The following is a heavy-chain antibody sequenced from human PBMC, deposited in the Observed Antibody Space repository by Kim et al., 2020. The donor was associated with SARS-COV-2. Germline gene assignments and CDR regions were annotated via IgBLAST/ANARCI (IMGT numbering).Heavy chain of an antibody. D-gene: IGHD3-10*01. CDR3: AKAQRGRARFGAMDV. CDR1: GFTFSVYG. CDR2: ISYDGSTE. J-gene: IGHJ6*02. Sequence: GGSLRLSCVASGFTFSVYGMYWVRQTPGKGLEWVAVISYDGSTENYADSVKGRFTISRDNSKNTLSLQMNSLRAEDTAVFYCAKAQRGRARFGAMDVWGQGTTVTVSS. V-gene: IGHV3-30*18.